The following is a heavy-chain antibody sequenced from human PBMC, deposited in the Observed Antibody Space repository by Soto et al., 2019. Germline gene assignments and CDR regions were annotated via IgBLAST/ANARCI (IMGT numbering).Heavy chain of an antibody. CDR2: IYPGDSDT. D-gene: IGHD2-21*02. CDR1: GYSCTTYL. V-gene: IGHV5-51*01. Sequence: XESLRVSWHGSGYSCTTYLIGLVLQMPGKGLEWMGIIYPGDSDTKYSPSFQGQVTISADTSINTAYLQWSSLKASDTAMYYCARHKASKVTTYFYNYGMDVWGQGTTVTV. J-gene: IGHJ6*02. CDR3: ARHKASKVTTYFYNYGMDV.